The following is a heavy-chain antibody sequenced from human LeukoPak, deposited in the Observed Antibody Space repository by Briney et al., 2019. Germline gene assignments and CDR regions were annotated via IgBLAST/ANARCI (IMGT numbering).Heavy chain of an antibody. D-gene: IGHD1-26*01. J-gene: IGHJ6*03. CDR1: GFTFSSYW. Sequence: PGGSLRLSCAASGFTFSSYWMHWVRQAPGKGLVWVARINSDGSSTSYADSVKGRFTISRDNAKNTLYLQMDSLGPDDTAVYYCARDPYSGNYGNDYYYYMDVWGKGTTVTISS. V-gene: IGHV3-74*01. CDR2: INSDGSST. CDR3: ARDPYSGNYGNDYYYYMDV.